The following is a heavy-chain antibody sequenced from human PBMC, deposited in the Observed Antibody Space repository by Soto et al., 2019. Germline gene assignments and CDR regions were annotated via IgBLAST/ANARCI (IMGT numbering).Heavy chain of an antibody. CDR3: ARSIAARPRYNWFDP. J-gene: IGHJ5*02. CDR2: IYHSGST. D-gene: IGHD6-6*01. V-gene: IGHV4-4*02. CDR1: GGPISSSNW. Sequence: SETLSLTCAVSGGPISSSNWWSWVRQPPGKGLEWIGEIYHSGSTNYNPSLKSRVTISVDKSKNQFSLKLSSVTAADTAVYYCARSIAARPRYNWFDPWGQGTLVTVSS.